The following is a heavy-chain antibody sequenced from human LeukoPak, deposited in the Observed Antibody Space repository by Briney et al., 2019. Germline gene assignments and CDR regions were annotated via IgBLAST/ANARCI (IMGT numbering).Heavy chain of an antibody. Sequence: SETLSLTCAVYGGSFSGYYWSWIRQPPGKGLEWIGEINHSGSTNYNPSLKSRVTISVDTSKNQFSLKLSSVAAADTAVYYCARATYSSSLGYWGQGTLVTVSS. CDR1: GGSFSGYY. CDR3: ARATYSSSLGY. J-gene: IGHJ4*02. V-gene: IGHV4-34*01. CDR2: INHSGST. D-gene: IGHD6-13*01.